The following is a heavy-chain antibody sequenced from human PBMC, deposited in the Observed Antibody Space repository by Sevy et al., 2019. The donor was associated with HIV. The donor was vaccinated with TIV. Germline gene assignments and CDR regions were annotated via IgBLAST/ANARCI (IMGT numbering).Heavy chain of an antibody. CDR2: ISSSSYI. CDR1: GFTFSSYS. CDR3: ARDTIVVVPAAIGLLDY. J-gene: IGHJ4*02. V-gene: IGHV3-21*01. Sequence: GGSLRLSCAASGFTFSSYSMNWVRQAPGKGLEWVSSISSSSYIYYADSVKGRFTISRDNAKNSLYLQMNSLRAEDTAVYYCARDTIVVVPAAIGLLDYWGQGTLVTVSS. D-gene: IGHD2-2*01.